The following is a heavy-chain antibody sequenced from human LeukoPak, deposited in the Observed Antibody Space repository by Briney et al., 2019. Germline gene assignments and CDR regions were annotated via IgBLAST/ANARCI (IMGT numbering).Heavy chain of an antibody. V-gene: IGHV4-4*07. CDR3: ARGGRTMCYRCGVSFDY. CDR1: GGSISSYY. CDR2: IYTSGST. D-gene: IGHD3-10*02. Sequence: SETLSLTCTVSGGSISSYYWSWIRQPAGKGLEWIGRIYTSGSTNYNPSLKSRVTMSVDTSKNQFSLKLSSVTAAATAVYYCARGGRTMCYRCGVSFDYWGQGTLVTVSS. J-gene: IGHJ4*02.